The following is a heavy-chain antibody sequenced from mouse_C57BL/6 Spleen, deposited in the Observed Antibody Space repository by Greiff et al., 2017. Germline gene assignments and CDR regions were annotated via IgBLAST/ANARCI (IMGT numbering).Heavy chain of an antibody. CDR2: ILPGSGST. V-gene: IGHV1-9*01. CDR3: ARRGSQAWCAY. D-gene: IGHD1-1*01. Sequence: QVQLQQSGAELMKPGASVKLSCKATGYTFTGYWIEWVKQRPGHGLEWIGEILPGSGSTNYNEKFKGKATFTADTSSNTAYMQLSSLTSEDSAIYYCARRGSQAWCAYWGQGTLVTVSA. J-gene: IGHJ3*01. CDR1: GYTFTGYW.